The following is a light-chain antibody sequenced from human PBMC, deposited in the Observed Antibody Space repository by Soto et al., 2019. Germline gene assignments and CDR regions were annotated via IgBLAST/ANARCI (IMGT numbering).Light chain of an antibody. CDR2: KAS. J-gene: IGKJ3*01. CDR1: QFMSVW. V-gene: IGKV1-5*03. Sequence: DIQMHPSPSTMSAAVVYSFHPNFLSSQFMSVWLAWYQQKPGTAHKLLIYKASSLESGVKTRFSGSGSGTEFTLTIRSMQPDDSATYYCKKYNSFQLTCGTGTTGDLK. CDR3: KKYNSFQLT.